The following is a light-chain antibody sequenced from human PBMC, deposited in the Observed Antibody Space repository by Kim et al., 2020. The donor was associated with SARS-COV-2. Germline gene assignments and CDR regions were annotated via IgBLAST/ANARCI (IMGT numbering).Light chain of an antibody. V-gene: IGKV3-20*01. Sequence: EVVLTQSPGTVSLSPVGRATLSCRASQSISSNYLAWYQQKPGQAPTLLIYGASSRATGIPDRFRGSGSGTDFTLIITRLEPEDFAVYYCQQYGGSLQTFGQGTKLEI. CDR2: GAS. CDR1: QSISSNY. CDR3: QQYGGSLQT. J-gene: IGKJ2*01.